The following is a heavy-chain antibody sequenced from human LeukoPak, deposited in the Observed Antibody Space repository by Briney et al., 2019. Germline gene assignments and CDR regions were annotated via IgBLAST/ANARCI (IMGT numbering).Heavy chain of an antibody. CDR3: ASDGSSGYYDASDI. CDR2: ISGSGGST. V-gene: IGHV3-23*01. D-gene: IGHD3-22*01. CDR1: GFTFRSYA. Sequence: GGSLRLSCAASGFTFRSYAMSWVRQAPGKGLEWVSAISGSGGSTYHADSVKGRFTISRDNSKNTLYLQMNSLRAEDTAVYYCASDGSSGYYDASDIWGQGTMVTVSS. J-gene: IGHJ3*02.